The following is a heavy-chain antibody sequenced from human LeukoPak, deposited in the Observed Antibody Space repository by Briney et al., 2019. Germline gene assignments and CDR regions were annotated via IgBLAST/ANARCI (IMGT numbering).Heavy chain of an antibody. CDR1: GFTFSSYA. Sequence: PGGSLRLSCAASGFTFSSYAMSWVRQAPGKGLEWVSAISGSGGSTYYADSVKGRFTISRDNSKNTLYLQMNSLRAEDTAVYYCARVCNNHYYHSNTGWFDPWGQGTLVTVSS. D-gene: IGHD3-22*01. V-gene: IGHV3-23*01. CDR2: ISGSGGST. CDR3: ARVCNNHYYHSNTGWFDP. J-gene: IGHJ5*02.